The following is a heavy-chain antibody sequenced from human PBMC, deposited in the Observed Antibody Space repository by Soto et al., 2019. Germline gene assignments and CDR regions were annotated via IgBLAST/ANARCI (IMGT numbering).Heavy chain of an antibody. D-gene: IGHD3-22*01. CDR1: GGSISSYY. J-gene: IGHJ5*02. V-gene: IGHV4-4*07. CDR2: IYTSGST. CDR3: ARDPHFGYDSSGYFDP. Sequence: SETLSLTGTVSGGSISSYYWSWMRQPAGKGLEWIGRIYTSGSTNYNPSLKSRVTMSVDTSKNQFSLKLSSVTAADTAVYYCARDPHFGYDSSGYFDPWGQGTLVTVSS.